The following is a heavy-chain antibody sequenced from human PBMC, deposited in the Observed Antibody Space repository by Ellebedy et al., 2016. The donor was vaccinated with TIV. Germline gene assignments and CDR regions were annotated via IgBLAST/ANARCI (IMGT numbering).Heavy chain of an antibody. J-gene: IGHJ3*02. CDR1: GLTFSSFS. V-gene: IGHV3-48*02. Sequence: PGGSLRLSCSAAGLTFSSFSMNWVRQAPGKGLEWVSYIPRDSDVMSYADSVKGRFTISRDNAKNSLYLQMNSLRDADTAVYYCVRDLHWAFDIWGQGTVVTVSS. CDR3: VRDLHWAFDI. CDR2: IPRDSDVM. D-gene: IGHD1-1*01.